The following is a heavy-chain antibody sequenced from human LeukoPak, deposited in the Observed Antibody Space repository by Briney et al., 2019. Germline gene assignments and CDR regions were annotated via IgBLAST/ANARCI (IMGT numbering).Heavy chain of an antibody. D-gene: IGHD1-26*01. J-gene: IGHJ6*02. CDR3: ASGAWDYYYYYYGMDV. Sequence: SQTLSLTCTVSGGSISSGSYYWSWIRQPAGKGLEWIGRIYTSGSTNYNPSLKSRVTISVDTSKNQFSLKLSSVTAAVTAVYYCASGAWDYYYYYYGMDVWGQGTTVTVSS. V-gene: IGHV4-61*02. CDR2: IYTSGST. CDR1: GGSISSGSYY.